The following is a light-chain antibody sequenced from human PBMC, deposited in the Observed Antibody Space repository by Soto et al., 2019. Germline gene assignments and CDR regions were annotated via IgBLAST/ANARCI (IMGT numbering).Light chain of an antibody. J-gene: IGKJ1*01. Sequence: EMVMTQSPATLSVSPGERATLSCRASQSVSSKLAWYQQKPGQAPRLLIYGASPRATGVPARFSGSGSGTEVTLTISSLQSEDFAVYHCQHYNSWPRAFGQGTKVESK. V-gene: IGKV3-15*01. CDR1: QSVSSK. CDR3: QHYNSWPRA. CDR2: GAS.